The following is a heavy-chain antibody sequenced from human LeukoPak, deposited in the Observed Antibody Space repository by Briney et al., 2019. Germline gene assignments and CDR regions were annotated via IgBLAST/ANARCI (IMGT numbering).Heavy chain of an antibody. V-gene: IGHV1-2*02. D-gene: IGHD1-26*01. J-gene: IGHJ5*02. CDR1: GYTLTGYC. CDR2: INTKSGAT. CDR3: ASVGATRWFDP. Sequence: ASVKVSCKASGYTLTGYCMHWVRQAPGQGLEWLGWINTKSGATNYAQNFQGRVTMTRDTSMSTTYMELKRLRSDDTAVYYCASVGATRWFDPWGQGTLVTVSS.